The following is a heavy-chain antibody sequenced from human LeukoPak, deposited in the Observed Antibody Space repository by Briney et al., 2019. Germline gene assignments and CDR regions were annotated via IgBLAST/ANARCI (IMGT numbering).Heavy chain of an antibody. Sequence: GGSLRLSCAASGFTFDDYTMHWVRQAPGKGLEWVSLISWDGGSTYYADSVKGRFTISRDNSKNSLYLQMNSLRTEDTALYYCAKDLGYYDILTGDAFDIWGRGTMVTVSS. CDR1: GFTFDDYT. CDR2: ISWDGGST. CDR3: AKDLGYYDILTGDAFDI. D-gene: IGHD3-9*01. J-gene: IGHJ3*02. V-gene: IGHV3-43*01.